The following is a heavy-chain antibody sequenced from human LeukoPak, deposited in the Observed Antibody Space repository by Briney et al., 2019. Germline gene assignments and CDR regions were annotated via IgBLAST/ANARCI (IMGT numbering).Heavy chain of an antibody. Sequence: GGSLRLSCAASGFTVSSNYMSWVRQAPGKGLEWVSVIYSGGSTYYADSVKGRFTISRDNAKNSLYLQMNSLRAEDTALYHCARALYYDFWSGSPDDAFDIWGQGTMVTVSS. CDR3: ARALYYDFWSGSPDDAFDI. CDR1: GFTVSSNY. CDR2: IYSGGST. V-gene: IGHV3-53*01. J-gene: IGHJ3*02. D-gene: IGHD3-3*01.